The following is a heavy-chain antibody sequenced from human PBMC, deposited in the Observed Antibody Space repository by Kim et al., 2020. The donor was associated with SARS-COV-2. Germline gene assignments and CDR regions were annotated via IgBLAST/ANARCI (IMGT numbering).Heavy chain of an antibody. D-gene: IGHD5-18*01. CDR2: INAVNGNT. CDR3: AGRSNDTAPFDY. Sequence: ASVKVSCKASGYTFTSYAMHWVRQAPGQRLEWIGWINAVNGNTKYSQKFHGRVTITRDTAASTAYMELSSRRSDDTAVYYFAGRSNDTAPFDYWGHGTLVSVSS. V-gene: IGHV1-3*01. CDR1: GYTFTSYA. J-gene: IGHJ4*01.